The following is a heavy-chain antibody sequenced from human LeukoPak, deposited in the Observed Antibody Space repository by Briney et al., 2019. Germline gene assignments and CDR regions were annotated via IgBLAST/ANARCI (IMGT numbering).Heavy chain of an antibody. CDR2: SSYSGSS. V-gene: IGHV4-59*01. Sequence: SRTLSLTCTVSGGSISSYYWSWIRQPPGKGLEWIGYSSYSGSSNYNPSLESRVSMSVDMSKNQFSLRLSSVTAADTAVYYCATKAGGYREAPFDYWGQGTLVTVSS. CDR3: ATKAGGYREAPFDY. CDR1: GGSISSYY. J-gene: IGHJ4*02. D-gene: IGHD5-12*01.